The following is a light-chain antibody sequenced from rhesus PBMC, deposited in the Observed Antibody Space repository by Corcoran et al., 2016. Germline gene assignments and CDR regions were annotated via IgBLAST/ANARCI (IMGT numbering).Light chain of an antibody. CDR1: QSVSSY. CDR3: RQSSNWPWT. Sequence: EIVMTQSPATLALSPGERATLSCRASQSVSSYLAWYQQKPGQAPRLLIYGASSRATGIPDRFSGSGSGTEFTLTISSLEPEDVGVYFCRQSSNWPWTFGQGTKVEIK. J-gene: IGKJ1*01. V-gene: IGKV3-24*04. CDR2: GAS.